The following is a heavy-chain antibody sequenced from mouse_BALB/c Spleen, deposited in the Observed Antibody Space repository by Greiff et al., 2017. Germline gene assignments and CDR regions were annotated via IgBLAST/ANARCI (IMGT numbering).Heavy chain of an antibody. CDR3: ARELLLRRPLFAY. Sequence: EVQGVESGGGLVQPGGSRKLSCAASGFTFSRFGMHWVRQAPEQGLEWVAYISIGSSTIYYADTVQGRFTISRDNPKNTLFLQMTSLRSEDTAMYYCARELLLRRPLFAYWGQGTLVTVSA. CDR2: ISIGSSTI. D-gene: IGHD1-1*01. J-gene: IGHJ3*01. CDR1: GFTFSRFG. V-gene: IGHV5-17*02.